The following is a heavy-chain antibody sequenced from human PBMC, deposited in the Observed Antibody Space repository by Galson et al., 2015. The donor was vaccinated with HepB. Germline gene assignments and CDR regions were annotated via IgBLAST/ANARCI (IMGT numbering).Heavy chain of an antibody. V-gene: IGHV3-23*01. CDR1: GFTFSSYA. D-gene: IGHD3-22*01. J-gene: IGHJ3*02. Sequence: SLRLSCAASGFTFSSYAMSWVRQAPGKGLEWVSAISGSGGSTYYADSVKGRFTISRDNSKNTLYLQMNSLRAEDTAVYYCAKDYYDSSGPYDAFDIWGQGTMVTVSS. CDR2: ISGSGGST. CDR3: AKDYYDSSGPYDAFDI.